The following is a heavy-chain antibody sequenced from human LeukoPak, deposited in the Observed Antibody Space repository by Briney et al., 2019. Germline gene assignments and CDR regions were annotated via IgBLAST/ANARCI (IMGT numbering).Heavy chain of an antibody. Sequence: GGSLRLSCAASGSTFSSYWMNWVRQAPGKGLVWASRIASDGSSTTYADSVKGRFSISRDNAKNTLYLQMNSLRVEDTAVYYCARGRPHGNDYWGQGTLVTVSS. CDR1: GSTFSSYW. CDR2: IASDGSST. CDR3: ARGRPHGNDY. D-gene: IGHD4-23*01. V-gene: IGHV3-74*01. J-gene: IGHJ4*02.